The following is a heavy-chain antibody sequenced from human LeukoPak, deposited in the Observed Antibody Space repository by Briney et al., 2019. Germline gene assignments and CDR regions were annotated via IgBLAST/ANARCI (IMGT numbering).Heavy chain of an antibody. Sequence: GASVKVSCKSSVYTFTSYDINWVRQATGQGLEWMGWMNPNSGNTGYAQKFQGRVTMTRNASISTAYMELSSLRSEDTAVYYCARGTPYSNEWGQGTLVTVSS. CDR2: MNPNSGNT. J-gene: IGHJ4*02. CDR3: ARGTPYSNE. CDR1: VYTFTSYD. D-gene: IGHD6-13*01. V-gene: IGHV1-8*01.